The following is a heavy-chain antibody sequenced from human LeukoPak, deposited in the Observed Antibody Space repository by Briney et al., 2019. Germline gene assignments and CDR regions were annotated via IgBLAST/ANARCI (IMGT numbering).Heavy chain of an antibody. CDR3: ARHTTPLGHFAY. Sequence: SETLSLTCTASGGSISSSSYYWGWIRQPPGKGLEWIGSIYYSGSTYYNPSLKSRVTIFVDTSKNQLSLKLSSVTAADTAVYYCARHTTPLGHFAYWGQGTLVTVSS. J-gene: IGHJ4*02. CDR1: GGSISSSSYY. CDR2: IYYSGST. V-gene: IGHV4-39*01. D-gene: IGHD3/OR15-3a*01.